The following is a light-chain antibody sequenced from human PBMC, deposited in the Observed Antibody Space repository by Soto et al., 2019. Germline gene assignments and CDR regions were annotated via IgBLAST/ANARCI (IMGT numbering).Light chain of an antibody. Sequence: EVVLTQSPGTLSLSPGERATLSCRASQSVSSNYLAWYQQKPGQAPRLLIYGASSRATDIPDRFSGSGSGTEFTLTISRLEPEDFAVYYCQQYGGSPRTFGQGTKVEIK. CDR2: GAS. V-gene: IGKV3-20*01. CDR1: QSVSSNY. J-gene: IGKJ1*01. CDR3: QQYGGSPRT.